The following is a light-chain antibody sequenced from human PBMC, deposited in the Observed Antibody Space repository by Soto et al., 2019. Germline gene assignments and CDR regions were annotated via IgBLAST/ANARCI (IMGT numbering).Light chain of an antibody. V-gene: IGKV4-1*01. CDR3: QQYDRWPVT. CDR2: DAS. J-gene: IGKJ4*01. CDR1: QSVLYSSNNKNY. Sequence: DIVMTQSPDSLAVSLGERATINCKSSQSVLYSSNNKNYLAWYQHKPGQSPRLLISDASTGASGIPPRFSGSGSGTEFTLTIDRLQSADFAVYYCQQYDRWPVTFGGGTKVDIK.